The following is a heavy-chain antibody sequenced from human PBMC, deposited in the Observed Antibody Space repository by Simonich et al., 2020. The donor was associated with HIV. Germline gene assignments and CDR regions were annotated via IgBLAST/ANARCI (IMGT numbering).Heavy chain of an antibody. D-gene: IGHD1-1*01. J-gene: IGHJ5*02. CDR2: INHSGSN. CDR1: GGSFSGYY. V-gene: IGHV4-34*01. CDR3: ARPAGTGTLGFDP. Sequence: QVQLQQWGAGLLKPSETLSLTCAVYGGSFSGYYWSWIRQPPGKGLEWIGEINHSGSNNSNPARKDRVTISGDTTKNQFSLKLSSVTAADTAVYYWARPAGTGTLGFDPWGQGTLVTVSS.